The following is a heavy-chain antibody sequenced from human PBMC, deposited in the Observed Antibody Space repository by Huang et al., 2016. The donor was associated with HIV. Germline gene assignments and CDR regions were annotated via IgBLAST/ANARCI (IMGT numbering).Heavy chain of an antibody. CDR2: IGSDRRDT. J-gene: IGHJ3*01. V-gene: IGHV1-18*01. Sequence: QVQLVQSGGEVMQPGASVRVSCKASGYDFGSSGLSWVRQAPGQGLEVLGWIGSDRRDTSSAQKFQGRVTMTTDTSTTTTYMELRSLRSDDTSMYYCARDPYYSNRWKRNDASFLWGQGTMITVSS. CDR1: GYDFGSSG. D-gene: IGHD4-4*01. CDR3: ARDPYYSNRWKRNDASFL.